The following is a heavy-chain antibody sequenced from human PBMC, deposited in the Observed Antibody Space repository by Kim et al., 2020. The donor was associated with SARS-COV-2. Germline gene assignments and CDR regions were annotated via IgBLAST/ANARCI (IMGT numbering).Heavy chain of an antibody. CDR1: GGSFSGYY. Sequence: SETLSLTCAVYGGSFSGYYWSWIRQPPGTGLEWIGEINHSGSTNYNPSLKSRVTISVDTSTNQISLKLSPVTAADTAAYYCSRAGREWLVRPIFYYFDY. CDR3: SRAGREWLVRPIFYYFDY. D-gene: IGHD6-19*01. J-gene: IGHJ4*01. V-gene: IGHV4-34*01. CDR2: INHSGST.